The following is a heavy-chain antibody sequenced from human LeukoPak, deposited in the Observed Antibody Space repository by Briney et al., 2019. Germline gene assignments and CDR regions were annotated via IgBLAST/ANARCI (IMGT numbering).Heavy chain of an antibody. CDR1: GGTFSSYA. Sequence: SVKVSCKASGGTFSSYAISWVRQAPGQGLEWMGGIIPIFGTANYAQKSQGRVTITTDESTSTAYMELSSLRSEDTAVYYCARRIVGATGYYFDYWGQGTLVTVSS. V-gene: IGHV1-69*05. CDR2: IIPIFGTA. CDR3: ARRIVGATGYYFDY. J-gene: IGHJ4*02. D-gene: IGHD1-26*01.